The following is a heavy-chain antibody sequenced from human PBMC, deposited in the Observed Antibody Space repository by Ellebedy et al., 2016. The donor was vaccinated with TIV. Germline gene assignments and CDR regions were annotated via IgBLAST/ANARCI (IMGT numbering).Heavy chain of an antibody. V-gene: IGHV1-8*01. CDR3: ARDRGDSGGYPGAGVRH. CDR2: MNPNSGNT. CDR1: RYTFNNYD. Sequence: ASVKVSXXASRYTFNNYDINWVRQATGQGLEWMGWMNPNSGNTGHAKKFQGRVTITTDTSTTTAYMELRSLTSDDSAVYYCARDRGDSGGYPGAGVRHWGQGTLVTVSS. D-gene: IGHD3-22*01. J-gene: IGHJ1*01.